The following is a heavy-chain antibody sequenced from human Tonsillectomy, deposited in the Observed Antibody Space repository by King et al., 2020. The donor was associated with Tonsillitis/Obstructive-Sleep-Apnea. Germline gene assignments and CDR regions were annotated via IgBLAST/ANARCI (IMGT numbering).Heavy chain of an antibody. CDR3: AKDVGDDFWSGYYTEGGILDY. D-gene: IGHD3-3*01. V-gene: IGHV3-23*04. J-gene: IGHJ4*02. CDR1: GFTFSSYA. Sequence: VQLVESGGGLVQPGGSLRLSCAASGFTFSSYAMSWVRQAPGKGLEWVSAISGSGGSTYYADSVKGRFTISRDNSKNTLYLQMNSLRAEDTAVYYCAKDVGDDFWSGYYTEGGILDYWGQGTLVTVSS. CDR2: ISGSGGST.